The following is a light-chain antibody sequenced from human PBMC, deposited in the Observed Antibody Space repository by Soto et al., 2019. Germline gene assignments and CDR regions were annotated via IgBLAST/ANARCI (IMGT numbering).Light chain of an antibody. V-gene: IGKV3-20*01. CDR1: QSVIKNY. Sequence: EIVMTQSPATLSVSPGERATLSCRASQSVIKNYLAWYQRKPGQAPRLLIYGASNRATGIPDRFSGGGSGTDFTLTISRLEPEDSALYYCQKYETSPYTFGQGTRLEIK. CDR2: GAS. CDR3: QKYETSPYT. J-gene: IGKJ5*01.